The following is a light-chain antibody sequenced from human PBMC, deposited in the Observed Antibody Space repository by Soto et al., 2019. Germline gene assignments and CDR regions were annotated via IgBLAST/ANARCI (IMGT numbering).Light chain of an antibody. J-gene: IGKJ5*01. Sequence: EIVLTQSPATLSVSPGERATLSCRATETVSTNLAWFQRKAGQPPRLLIYGSSTRVTGVPDRFSGSGSGTEFALIISSLQSEDVAVYYCQQYSNWPPAITFGQGTRLEIK. V-gene: IGKV3-15*01. CDR1: ETVSTN. CDR3: QQYSNWPPAIT. CDR2: GSS.